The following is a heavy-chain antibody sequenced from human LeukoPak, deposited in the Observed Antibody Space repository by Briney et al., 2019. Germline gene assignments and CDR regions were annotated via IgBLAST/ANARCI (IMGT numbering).Heavy chain of an antibody. CDR3: ATPTTVTTHYYYGMDV. V-gene: IGHV1-24*01. CDR1: GYTLTELS. D-gene: IGHD4-17*01. CDR2: FDPEGGET. J-gene: IGHJ6*02. Sequence: ASVKVSCKVSGYTLTELSMHWVRQAPGKGLEWMGGFDPEGGETIYAQKFQGRVTMTEDTSTDTAYMELSSLRSEDTAVYYCATPTTVTTHYYYGMDVWGQWTTVTVSS.